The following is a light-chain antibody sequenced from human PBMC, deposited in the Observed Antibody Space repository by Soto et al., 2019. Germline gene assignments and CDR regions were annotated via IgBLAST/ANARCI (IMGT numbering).Light chain of an antibody. CDR2: GAS. J-gene: IGKJ1*01. CDR1: QSVSAN. CDR3: QQYNNWPLT. Sequence: EMVMTQSPVSLSVSPGERATLSCRASQSVSANLAWYQEKPGQAPRLLIYGASARATGIPGRFSGSGSGTEFTLTISSLQPEDFAVYYCQQYNNWPLTFGQGTKV. V-gene: IGKV3-15*01.